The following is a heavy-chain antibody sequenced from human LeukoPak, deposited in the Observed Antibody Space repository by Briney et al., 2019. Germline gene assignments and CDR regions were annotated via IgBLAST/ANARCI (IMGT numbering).Heavy chain of an antibody. CDR2: ISPSGGIT. V-gene: IGHV3-23*01. CDR3: ARGGVDIVVVVAATSPMDV. D-gene: IGHD2-15*01. J-gene: IGHJ6*03. Sequence: GGSLRLSCAASGFTFSSHGMNWVRHAPGKGLEWVSGISPSGGITYYTDSVKGRFTISRDNSKNTQSLQMNSLRAEDTAVYYCARGGVDIVVVVAATSPMDVWGKGTTVTISS. CDR1: GFTFSSHG.